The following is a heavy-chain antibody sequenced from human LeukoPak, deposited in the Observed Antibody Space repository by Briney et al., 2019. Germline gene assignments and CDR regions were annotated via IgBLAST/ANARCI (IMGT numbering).Heavy chain of an antibody. D-gene: IGHD2-15*01. CDR2: INPSGGST. J-gene: IGHJ4*02. V-gene: IGHV1-46*01. Sequence: ASVTVSFKASGYTFTSYYMHWVRQAPGQGLEWMGLINPSGGSTSYAQKFQGRVTMTRDTSTSTVYMELSSLRSEDTAVYYCARGLRIGYCSGGSCSLGYWGQGTLVTVSS. CDR3: ARGLRIGYCSGGSCSLGY. CDR1: GYTFTSYY.